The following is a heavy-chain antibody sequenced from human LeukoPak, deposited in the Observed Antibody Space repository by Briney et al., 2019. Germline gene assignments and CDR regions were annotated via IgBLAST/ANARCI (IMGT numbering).Heavy chain of an antibody. J-gene: IGHJ4*02. CDR1: GGSISSSSYY. CDR2: IYYSGST. D-gene: IGHD1-1*01. Sequence: SETLSLTCTVSGGSISSSSYYWGWIRQPPGKGLERIGSIYYSGSTYYNPSLKSRVTISVDTSKNQFSLKLSSVTAADTAVYYCARQGTTGTTVDYWGQGTLVTVSS. V-gene: IGHV4-39*01. CDR3: ARQGTTGTTVDY.